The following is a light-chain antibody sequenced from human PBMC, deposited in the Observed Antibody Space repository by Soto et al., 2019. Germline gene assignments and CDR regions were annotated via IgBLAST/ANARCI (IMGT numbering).Light chain of an antibody. CDR3: QHYDSLPIT. Sequence: EILFTQSPGTLSLSPGERATLSCRASQSVSSSYLAWYQQKPGQPPRLLIYGASSRDTGIPDRFSGSGSGTDFTLTISRLEPEDFEVFYCQHYDSLPITFGQGTRLEI. CDR1: QSVSSSY. V-gene: IGKV3-20*01. CDR2: GAS. J-gene: IGKJ5*01.